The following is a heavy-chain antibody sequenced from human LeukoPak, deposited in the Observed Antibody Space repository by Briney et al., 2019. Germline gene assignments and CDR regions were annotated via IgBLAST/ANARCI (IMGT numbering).Heavy chain of an antibody. CDR1: GYIFTSYW. Sequence: GEALKISSKCSGYIFTSYWISWVRQLPGKGLEWRGRIDPSESYTNYNPSFQGHVTISADKSISTAYLQWRSLKASDTAMYYCARRFGWGWGQGTLVTVSS. D-gene: IGHD3-3*01. CDR3: ARRFGWG. CDR2: IDPSESYT. J-gene: IGHJ4*02. V-gene: IGHV5-10-1*01.